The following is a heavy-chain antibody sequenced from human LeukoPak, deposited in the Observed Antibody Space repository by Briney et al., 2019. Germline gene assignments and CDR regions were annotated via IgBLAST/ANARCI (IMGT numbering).Heavy chain of an antibody. CDR3: ARAPSGWYFDD. CDR2: IYSGSET. Sequence: GGSLRLSCVGSGLIVSNSYLYWVRQAPGKGLEWVSAIYSGSETYYADSVKDRFSISRDNLNNILYLHVTSLRADDTAVYYCARAPSGWYFDDWGQGTLVTVSS. CDR1: GLIVSNSY. J-gene: IGHJ4*02. D-gene: IGHD6-19*01. V-gene: IGHV3-66*01.